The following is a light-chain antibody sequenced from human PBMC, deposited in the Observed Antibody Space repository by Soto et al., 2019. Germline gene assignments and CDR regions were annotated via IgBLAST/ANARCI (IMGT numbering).Light chain of an antibody. CDR2: AVS. CDR3: QQYSSWPIT. V-gene: IGKV3-15*01. CDR1: QTVYNNY. J-gene: IGKJ5*01. Sequence: EIVLTQSPASLSVSPGERATLSCRASQTVYNNYLAWYQQKPGQAPRLLMYAVSTRATGIPARFSGSGSGPEFTLTISSLQSEDFASYYCQQYSSWPITFGQGTRLEIK.